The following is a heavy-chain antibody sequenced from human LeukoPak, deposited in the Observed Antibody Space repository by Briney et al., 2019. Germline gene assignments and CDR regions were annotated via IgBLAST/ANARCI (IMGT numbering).Heavy chain of an antibody. V-gene: IGHV3-23*01. Sequence: GGSLRLSCAASGFTFSSYAMNWVRQAPGKGLEWVSSISGSGAGTSYADSVKGRFTISRDNSKNTLYLQMNSLRAEDTAVYYCAIGPYFQHWGQGTLVTVSS. CDR2: ISGSGAGT. CDR3: AIGPYFQH. CDR1: GFTFSSYA. J-gene: IGHJ1*01.